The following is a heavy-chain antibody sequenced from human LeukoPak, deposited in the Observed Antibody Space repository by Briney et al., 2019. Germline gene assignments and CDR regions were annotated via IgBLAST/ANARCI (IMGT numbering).Heavy chain of an antibody. Sequence: PSETLSLTCTVSGGSISSYYWSWIRQPPGKGLEWIWFIYYGGSTNYNPSLKSRVTISGDNSKNQFSLKLSSVTAADTAVYYCARSSSAAPLPNWGQGSLVADSS. V-gene: IGHV4-59*01. D-gene: IGHD6-6*01. CDR1: GGSISSYY. CDR3: ARSSSAAPLPN. CDR2: IYYGGST. J-gene: IGHJ4*02.